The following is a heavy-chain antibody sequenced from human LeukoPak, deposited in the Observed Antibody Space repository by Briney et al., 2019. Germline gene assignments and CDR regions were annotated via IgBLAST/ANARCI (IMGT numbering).Heavy chain of an antibody. CDR1: GGTFSSYA. D-gene: IGHD6-13*01. CDR3: ARVKGIAAAGTVPFDY. CDR2: INPNSGGT. J-gene: IGHJ4*02. V-gene: IGHV1-2*02. Sequence: ASVKVSCKASGGTFSSYAISWVRQAPGQGLEWMGWINPNSGGTNYAQKFQGRVTMTRDTSISTAYMELSRLRSDDTAVYYCARVKGIAAAGTVPFDYWGQGTLVTVSS.